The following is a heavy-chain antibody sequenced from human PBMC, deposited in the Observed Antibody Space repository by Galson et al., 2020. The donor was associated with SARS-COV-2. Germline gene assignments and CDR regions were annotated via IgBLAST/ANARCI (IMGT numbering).Heavy chain of an antibody. D-gene: IGHD6-19*01. J-gene: IGHJ6*02. V-gene: IGHV4-39*07. CDR1: GGSISSSSYY. Sequence: ASETLSLTCTVSGGSISSSSYYWGWIRQPPGKGLEWIGSIYYSGSTYYNPSLKSRVTISVDTSKNQFSLKLSSVTAADTAVYYCARDIPERISYSSGWWGSGYYYGMDVWGQGTTVTVSS. CDR3: ARDIPERISYSSGWWGSGYYYGMDV. CDR2: IYYSGST.